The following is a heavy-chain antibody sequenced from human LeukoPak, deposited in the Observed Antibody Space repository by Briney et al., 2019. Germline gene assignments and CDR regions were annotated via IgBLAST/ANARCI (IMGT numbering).Heavy chain of an antibody. V-gene: IGHV1-69*05. D-gene: IGHD3-3*01. CDR2: IIPMARTA. J-gene: IGHJ5*02. Sequence: ASVKVSCKASGGTFSSYAFSWVRQAPGQGLEWMGGIIPMARTAQYAQKFQGRVTITMDDSTRTAYMEVSSLRSDDTAVYYCARAARTAKYYDFWSGPNWFDPWGQGTLVTVSS. CDR1: GGTFSSYA. CDR3: ARAARTAKYYDFWSGPNWFDP.